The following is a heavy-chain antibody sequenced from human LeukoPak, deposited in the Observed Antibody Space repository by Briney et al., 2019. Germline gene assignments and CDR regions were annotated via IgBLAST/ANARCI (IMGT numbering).Heavy chain of an antibody. CDR3: AKYAGHCSGGNCYKQDD. D-gene: IGHD2-15*01. V-gene: IGHV3-30*18. CDR1: RFSSRAYA. Sequence: PGGALSLSSAHPRFSSRAYATQCVRAALGKRPEWVADISNDVSNKYHAESVRGRFTSSRDNSKNTLYLQMNSLRAEDTAVYYCAKYAGHCSGGNCYKQDDWGQGTLVTVSS. CDR2: ISNDVSNK. J-gene: IGHJ4*02.